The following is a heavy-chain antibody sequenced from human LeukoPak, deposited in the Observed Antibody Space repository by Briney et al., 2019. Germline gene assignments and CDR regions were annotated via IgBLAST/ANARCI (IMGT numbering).Heavy chain of an antibody. CDR3: ATNIVVVSGDAFDI. J-gene: IGHJ3*02. V-gene: IGHV1-24*01. Sequence: GASVKVSCKVSGYTLTELSMHRVRQAPGKGLEWMGGFDPEDGETIYAQKFQGRVTMTEDTSTDTAYMELSSLRSEDTAVYYCATNIVVVSGDAFDIWGQGTMVTVSS. CDR1: GYTLTELS. D-gene: IGHD2-21*01. CDR2: FDPEDGET.